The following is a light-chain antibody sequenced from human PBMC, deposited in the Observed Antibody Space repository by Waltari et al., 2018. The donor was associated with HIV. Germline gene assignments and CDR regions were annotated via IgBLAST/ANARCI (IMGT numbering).Light chain of an antibody. J-gene: IGLJ2*01. V-gene: IGLV1-44*01. Sequence: QSVLTQPPSASGPPGQRVTISCSGRNSNIGSTTVNWYQQLPGTAPKLLIYNNNQRPSGVSDRFSGSKSGTSASLAISGLQSEDEADYYCAAWDDSLNAHVLFGGGTKLTVL. CDR2: NNN. CDR3: AAWDDSLNAHVL. CDR1: NSNIGSTT.